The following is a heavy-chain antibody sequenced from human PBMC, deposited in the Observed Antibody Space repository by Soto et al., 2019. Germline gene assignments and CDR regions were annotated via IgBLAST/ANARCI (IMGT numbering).Heavy chain of an antibody. J-gene: IGHJ4*02. CDR2: MKEDGSEK. CDR3: ARGGSESDY. D-gene: IGHD3-16*01. CDR1: GFTFSHYW. Sequence: EVQLVESGGDLVQPGGSLRLSCAASGFTFSHYWMTWVRKAPGKGLEWVANMKEDGSEKNYVDSVKGRFTISRDNAKNSLYLQMNSLRAEDTAIYYCARGGSESDYWGQGTLVTVSS. V-gene: IGHV3-7*01.